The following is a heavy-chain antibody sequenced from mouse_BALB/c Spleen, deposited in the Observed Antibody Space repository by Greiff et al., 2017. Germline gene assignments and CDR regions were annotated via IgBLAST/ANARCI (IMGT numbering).Heavy chain of an antibody. D-gene: IGHD2-4*01. CDR2: INSNGGST. J-gene: IGHJ4*01. V-gene: IGHV5-6-2*01. CDR3: ARHFDYKGYAMDY. Sequence: EVHLVESGGGLVKLGGSLKLSCAASGFTFSSYYMSWVRQTPEKRLELVAAINSNGGSTYYPDTVKGRFTISRDNAKNTLYLQMSSLKSEDTALYYCARHFDYKGYAMDYWGQGTSVTVSS. CDR1: GFTFSSYY.